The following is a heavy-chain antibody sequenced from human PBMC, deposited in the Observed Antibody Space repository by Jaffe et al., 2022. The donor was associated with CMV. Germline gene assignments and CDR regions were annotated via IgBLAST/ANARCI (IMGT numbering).Heavy chain of an antibody. J-gene: IGHJ4*02. D-gene: IGHD2-15*01. V-gene: IGHV3-7*01. CDR3: ARDLSRLLRRGKDY. CDR2: IKQDGSEK. CDR1: GFTFSSYW. Sequence: EVQLVESGGGLVQPGGSLRLSCAASGFTFSSYWMSWVRQAPGKGLEWVANIKQDGSEKYYVDSVKGRFTISRDNAKNSLYLQMNSLRAEDTAVYYCARDLSRLLRRGKDYWGQGTLVTVSS.